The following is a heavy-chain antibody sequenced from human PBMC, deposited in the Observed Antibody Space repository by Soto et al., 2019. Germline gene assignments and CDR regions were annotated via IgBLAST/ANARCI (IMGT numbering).Heavy chain of an antibody. J-gene: IGHJ6*02. Sequence: KTAENLSLTSTVSGGSISSGGYYLSWIRQHPGKGLEWIGYIYYSGSTYYNPSLKSRVTISVDTSKNQFSLKLSSVTAADTAVYYCAREGPASYGDYDLDYYYGMDVWGQGTTVTVSS. CDR3: AREGPASYGDYDLDYYYGMDV. D-gene: IGHD4-17*01. CDR1: GGSISSGGYY. CDR2: IYYSGST. V-gene: IGHV4-31*03.